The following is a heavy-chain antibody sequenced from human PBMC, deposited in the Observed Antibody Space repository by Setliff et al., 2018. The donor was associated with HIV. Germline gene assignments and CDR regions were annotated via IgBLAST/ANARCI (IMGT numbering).Heavy chain of an antibody. D-gene: IGHD3-22*01. CDR3: ARQTAITMIVVVIGRYFDY. CDR2: IYYSGST. J-gene: IGHJ4*02. CDR1: GGSISSYY. V-gene: IGHV4-59*05. Sequence: PSETLSLTCTVSGGSISSYYWSWIRQPAGKGLEWIGSIYYSGSTYYNPSLKSRVTISVDTSKNQFSLKLSSVTAADTAVYYCARQTAITMIVVVIGRYFDYWGQGTLVTVSS.